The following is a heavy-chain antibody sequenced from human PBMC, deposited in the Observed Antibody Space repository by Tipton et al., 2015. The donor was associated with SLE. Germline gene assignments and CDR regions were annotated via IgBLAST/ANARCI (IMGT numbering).Heavy chain of an antibody. V-gene: IGHV3-30*18. CDR2: ISYDGSNK. Sequence: SLRLSCAASGFTFDDYTMHWVRQAPGKGLEWVAVISYDGSNKYYADSVKGRFTISRDNSKNTLYLQMNSLRAEDTAVYYCAKGSGSAFDIWGQGTMVTVSS. J-gene: IGHJ3*02. CDR1: GFTFDDYT. CDR3: AKGSGSAFDI. D-gene: IGHD3-3*01.